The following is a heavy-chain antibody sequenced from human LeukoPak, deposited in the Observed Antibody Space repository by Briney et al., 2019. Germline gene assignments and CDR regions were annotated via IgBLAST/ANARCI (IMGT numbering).Heavy chain of an antibody. J-gene: IGHJ4*02. D-gene: IGHD2-2*01. CDR1: GYTFTSYY. CDR3: AAGGYQLLPT. V-gene: IGHV1-24*01. Sequence: ASVKVSCKASGYTFTSYYMHWVRQAPGKGLEWMGGFDPEDGETIYAQKFQGRVSMTEDTSTDTAYMELSSMRSEDTAVYYCAAGGYQLLPTWGQGTLVTVSS. CDR2: FDPEDGET.